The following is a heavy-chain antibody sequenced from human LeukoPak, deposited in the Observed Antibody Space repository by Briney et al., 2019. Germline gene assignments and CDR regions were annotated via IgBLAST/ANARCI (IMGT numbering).Heavy chain of an antibody. CDR3: ARKSVAVRDAFDI. J-gene: IGHJ3*02. Sequence: SESLSLTRAVSSGSISRYYWSWIRQPPGKGLDWIGYIYYTGSTYYNPSLKSRVTISVDTSKNQFSLKLNSVTAADTAVYYCARKSVAVRDAFDIWGQGTMATASS. D-gene: IGHD6-19*01. CDR2: IYYTGST. CDR1: SGSISRYY. V-gene: IGHV4-59*01.